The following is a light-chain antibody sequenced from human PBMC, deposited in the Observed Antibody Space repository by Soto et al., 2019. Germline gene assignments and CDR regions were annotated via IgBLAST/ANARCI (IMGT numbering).Light chain of an antibody. CDR2: DAS. CDR3: QQYGRSLT. J-gene: IGKJ4*01. CDR1: QSVTNSY. Sequence: EIVLTQSPGTLSLSPGERATLSCRASQSVTNSYLAWYQQKPGQAPRLFIYDASRRAAGIPDRFSGSGSGTDFTLTISRLQPEGFAVYYCQQYGRSLTFGGGTNVEIK. V-gene: IGKV3-20*01.